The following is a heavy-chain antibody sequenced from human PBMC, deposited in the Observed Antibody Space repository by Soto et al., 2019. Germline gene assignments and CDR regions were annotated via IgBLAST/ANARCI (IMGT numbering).Heavy chain of an antibody. CDR2: IKSKTDGGTT. J-gene: IGHJ4*02. V-gene: IGHV3-15*01. CDR1: GFSFSDAW. CDR3: TTDPHSTGTKN. Sequence: EVQVVESGGGLVKPGGSLRLSCAASGFSFSDAWMTWVRQAPGAGLEWVGHIKSKTDGGTTDYAAPVKGRFTISRDASKTTVYLQMNSLRNEDTAVYYCTTDPHSTGTKNWGQGTLVTVSS. D-gene: IGHD1-1*01.